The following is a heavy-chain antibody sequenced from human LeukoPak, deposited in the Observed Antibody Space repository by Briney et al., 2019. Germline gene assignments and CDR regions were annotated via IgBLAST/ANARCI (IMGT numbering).Heavy chain of an antibody. D-gene: IGHD2-15*01. CDR3: AREQVVAATGGEYFDY. J-gene: IGHJ4*02. Sequence: SETLSLTCTVSGGSISSYYWSWIRQPPGKGLEWIGYIYYSGSTNYNPSLKSRVTISVDTSKNQFSLKLSSETAADTAVYYCAREQVVAATGGEYFDYWGQGTLVTVSS. CDR1: GGSISSYY. CDR2: IYYSGST. V-gene: IGHV4-59*01.